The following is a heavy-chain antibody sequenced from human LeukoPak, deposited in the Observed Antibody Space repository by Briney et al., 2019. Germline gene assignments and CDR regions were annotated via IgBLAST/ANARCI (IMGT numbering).Heavy chain of an antibody. D-gene: IGHD6-19*01. CDR2: INHSGST. J-gene: IGHJ4*02. V-gene: IGHV4-34*01. Sequence: PSETLSLTCTVSGGSISSYYWSWIRQPPGKGLEWIGEINHSGSTNYNPSLKSRVTISVDTSKNQFSLKLSSVTAADTAVYYCARGSVLAVAGTEYWGQGTLVTVSS. CDR1: GGSISSYY. CDR3: ARGSVLAVAGTEY.